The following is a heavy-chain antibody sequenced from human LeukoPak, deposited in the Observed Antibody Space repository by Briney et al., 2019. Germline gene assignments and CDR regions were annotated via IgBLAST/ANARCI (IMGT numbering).Heavy chain of an antibody. CDR3: AKFFAARRTDDAFDI. CDR2: LSGSGGNS. J-gene: IGHJ3*02. V-gene: IGHV3-23*01. D-gene: IGHD6-6*01. CDR1: GFTFSSYA. Sequence: GGSLRLSCAASGFTFSSYAMSWVRQAPGKGLEWVSGLSGSGGNSYYADSVKGRFTISRDNSKNTLYLQMNSLRAEDTAVYYCAKFFAARRTDDAFDIWGQGTMVTVSS.